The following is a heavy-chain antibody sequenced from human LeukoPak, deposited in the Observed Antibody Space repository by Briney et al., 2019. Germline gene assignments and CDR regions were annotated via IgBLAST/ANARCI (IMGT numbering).Heavy chain of an antibody. CDR1: GFTFSSSP. V-gene: IGHV3-48*01. CDR3: VRSGDY. CDR2: ISSSSTI. Sequence: GGSLRLSCAASGFTFSSSPMNWVRQAPGKGLEWVSYISSSSTIYYADSVKGRFTISRDNAKNSLYLQMNSLRVEDTAVYYCVRSGDYWGQGTLVTVSS. J-gene: IGHJ4*02.